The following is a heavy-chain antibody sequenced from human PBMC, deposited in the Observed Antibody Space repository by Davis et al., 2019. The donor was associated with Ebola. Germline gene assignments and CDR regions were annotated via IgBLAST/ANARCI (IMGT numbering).Heavy chain of an antibody. CDR3: ARRKLESYWYFDL. CDR2: IYPGDSDT. Sequence: GESLKISCKGSGYSFTSYWIGWVRQLPGKGLEWMGIIYPGDSDTRYSPSFQGQVTISADKSISTAYLQWSSLKASDTAMYYCARRKLESYWYFDLWGRGTLVTVSS. D-gene: IGHD1-1*01. CDR1: GYSFTSYW. J-gene: IGHJ2*01. V-gene: IGHV5-51*01.